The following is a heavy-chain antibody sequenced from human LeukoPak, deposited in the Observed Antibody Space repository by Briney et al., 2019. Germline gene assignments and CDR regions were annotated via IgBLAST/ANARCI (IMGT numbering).Heavy chain of an antibody. CDR3: ARGLEEWYGETNNWFDP. V-gene: IGHV4-34*01. CDR2: VNHSGST. J-gene: IGHJ5*02. Sequence: SETLSLTCAGSGGSFSGYYWSWIRQPPGKGLEWIGEVNHSGSTNYNPSPKSRVTISGDTSKNQFSLKLSSVTAADTAVYYCARGLEEWYGETNNWFDPWGQGTLVTVSS. D-gene: IGHD3-10*01. CDR1: GGSFSGYY.